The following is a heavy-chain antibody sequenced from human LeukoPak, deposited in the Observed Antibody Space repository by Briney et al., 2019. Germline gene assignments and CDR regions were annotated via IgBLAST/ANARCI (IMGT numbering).Heavy chain of an antibody. J-gene: IGHJ3*02. V-gene: IGHV4-30-2*01. CDR1: GGSISSGGYS. D-gene: IGHD3-3*01. CDR3: ARRTFIYETEDAFDI. Sequence: SETLSLTCAVSGGSISSGGYSWSWIRQPPGKGLEWIGYIYHSGSTYYNPSLKSRVTISVDRSKNQFSLKLSSVTAADTAVYYCARRTFIYETEDAFDIWGQGTMVTVSS. CDR2: IYHSGST.